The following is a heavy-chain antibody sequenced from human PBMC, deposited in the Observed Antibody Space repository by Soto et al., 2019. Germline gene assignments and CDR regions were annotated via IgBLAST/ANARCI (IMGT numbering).Heavy chain of an antibody. J-gene: IGHJ4*02. Sequence: QVQLQESGPGLVKPSQTLSLTCTVSGGSISSGDYYWSWIRQPPGKGLEWIGYIYYSGRTDYNPSLTSRVTISVDTSKNQSSLKLSSVTAADTAVYYCARVGGFGATTIDYWGQGTLVTVSS. V-gene: IGHV4-30-4*01. CDR2: IYYSGRT. CDR3: ARVGGFGATTIDY. CDR1: GGSISSGDYY. D-gene: IGHD3-10*01.